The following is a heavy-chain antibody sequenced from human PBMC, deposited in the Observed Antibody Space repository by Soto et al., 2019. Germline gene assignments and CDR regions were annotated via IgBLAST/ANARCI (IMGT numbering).Heavy chain of an antibody. V-gene: IGHV4-34*01. CDR2: INHSGST. D-gene: IGHD3-3*01. CDR3: ARNGSYYYFWSGYYFGGGMDV. J-gene: IGHJ6*02. Sequence: SETLSLTCAVYGGSFSGYYWSWIRQPPGKGLEWIGEINHSGSTNYNPSLKSRVTISVDTSKNQFSLKLSSVTAADTAVYYCARNGSYYYFWSGYYFGGGMDVWGQGTT. CDR1: GGSFSGYY.